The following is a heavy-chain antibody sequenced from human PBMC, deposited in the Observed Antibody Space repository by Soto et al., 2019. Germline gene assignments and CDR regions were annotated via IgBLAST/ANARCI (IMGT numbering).Heavy chain of an antibody. CDR2: IRGRDSDYAT. Sequence: EVQLVESGGGLVHPGGSLKLSCAVSGFTFSGSVMHWVRQAPGKGLEWLGRIRGRDSDYATSYAESVKGRVTISRDDSKNTAYLQVTSLKIEDTALYYCTTYGNSSKGFDYWGQGTLVTVSS. D-gene: IGHD6-6*01. CDR3: TTYGNSSKGFDY. J-gene: IGHJ4*02. V-gene: IGHV3-73*01. CDR1: GFTFSGSV.